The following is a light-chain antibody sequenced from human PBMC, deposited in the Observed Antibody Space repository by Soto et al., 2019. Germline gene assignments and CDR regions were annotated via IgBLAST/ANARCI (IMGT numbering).Light chain of an antibody. CDR1: QRVSSTY. V-gene: IGKV3-20*01. Sequence: EIVLTQSPGTLSLSPGQRATLSCRASQRVSSTYLAWYQQKPGQAPRLLIYGASNRATVIPDKFSGSGSSTDFTLTINRLEPEDFAVYYCQQYGGSPKTFGQGTKLEI. CDR3: QQYGGSPKT. J-gene: IGKJ2*01. CDR2: GAS.